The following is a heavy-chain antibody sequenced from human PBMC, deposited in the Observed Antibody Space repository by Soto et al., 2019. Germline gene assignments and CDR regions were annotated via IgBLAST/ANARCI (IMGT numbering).Heavy chain of an antibody. CDR1: GYTFTSYY. J-gene: IGHJ6*02. CDR2: INPSGGST. Sequence: QVQLVQSGAEVKKPGASVKVSCKASGYTFTSYYMHWVRQAPGQGLEWMGIINPSGGSTRYAQKGQGRVTMTRDTSTSTVYMELSSLRSEDTAVYYCARDRTTVTTSHYYYGMDVWGQGTTVTVSS. D-gene: IGHD4-17*01. CDR3: ARDRTTVTTSHYYYGMDV. V-gene: IGHV1-46*01.